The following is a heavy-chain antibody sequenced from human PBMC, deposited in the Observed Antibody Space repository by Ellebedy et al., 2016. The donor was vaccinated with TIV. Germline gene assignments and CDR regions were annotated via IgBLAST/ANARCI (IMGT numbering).Heavy chain of an antibody. J-gene: IGHJ4*02. D-gene: IGHD4-17*01. CDR3: ARWPSGDAPLDY. V-gene: IGHV3-30-3*01. Sequence: GESLRISCAASGFSFTDHYMTWIRQAPGKGLEWVAVISYDGSNKYYADSVKGRFTISRDNSKNTLYLQMNSLRAEDTAVYYCARWPSGDAPLDYWGQGTLVTVSS. CDR2: ISYDGSNK. CDR1: GFSFTDHY.